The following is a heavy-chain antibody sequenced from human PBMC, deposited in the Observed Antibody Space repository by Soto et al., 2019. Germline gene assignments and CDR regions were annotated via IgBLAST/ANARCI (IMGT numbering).Heavy chain of an antibody. CDR3: ARDLGYCTNGVCYPAWFDP. CDR1: GYTFTSYA. V-gene: IGHV1-3*01. Sequence: ASVKVSCKASGYTFTSYAMYWVRQAPGERLEWMGWINAGNGNTKYSQKFQGRVTITRDTSASTAYMELSSLRSEDTAVYYCARDLGYCTNGVCYPAWFDPWGQGPLVTVSS. D-gene: IGHD2-8*01. CDR2: INAGNGNT. J-gene: IGHJ5*02.